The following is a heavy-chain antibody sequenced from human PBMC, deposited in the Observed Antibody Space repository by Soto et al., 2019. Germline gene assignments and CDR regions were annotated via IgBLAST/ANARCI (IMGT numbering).Heavy chain of an antibody. D-gene: IGHD2-15*01. V-gene: IGHV4-39*01. CDR1: VVSINSNDYY. Sequence: SETLSLTCSFSVVSINSNDYYCGWMRQPPGKGLEWIGNIDYNGVTYYNPSLKSRVTVSKDTSKNQFSLKLTSVTAADTALYYCGKVLVGATGHTDSESWGQGTLVIVSS. CDR2: IDYNGVT. J-gene: IGHJ4*02. CDR3: GKVLVGATGHTDSES.